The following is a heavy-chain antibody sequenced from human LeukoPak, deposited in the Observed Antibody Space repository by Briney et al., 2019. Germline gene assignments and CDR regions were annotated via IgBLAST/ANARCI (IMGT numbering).Heavy chain of an antibody. CDR1: GFTFSSYA. CDR3: ARGVTTVEN. D-gene: IGHD4-23*01. J-gene: IGHJ4*02. CDR2: ISSSGTTI. Sequence: GGSLRLSCAASGFTFSSYAMTWIRQTPGKGLEWVSYISSSGTTIYYADPVKGRFTISRDNAKNSLYLQMNSLRAEDTAVYYCARGVTTVENWGQGTLVTVSS. V-gene: IGHV3-48*04.